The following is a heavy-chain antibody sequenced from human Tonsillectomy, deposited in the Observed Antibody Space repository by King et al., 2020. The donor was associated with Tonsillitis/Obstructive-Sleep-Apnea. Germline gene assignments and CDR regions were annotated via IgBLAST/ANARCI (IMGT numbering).Heavy chain of an antibody. D-gene: IGHD4-17*01. Sequence: VQLVESGGGLVKPGGSLRLSCAASGFTFSDYYMSWIRQAPGKGLEGVSYISGSSTYTNYADSVKGRFTLSRDNDKNSLYLQMNSLRAEDTAVYYCAKGGLDTVTTFFNWGQGTTVTVSS. V-gene: IGHV3-11*05. J-gene: IGHJ4*02. CDR3: AKGGLDTVTTFFN. CDR2: ISGSSTYT. CDR1: GFTFSDYY.